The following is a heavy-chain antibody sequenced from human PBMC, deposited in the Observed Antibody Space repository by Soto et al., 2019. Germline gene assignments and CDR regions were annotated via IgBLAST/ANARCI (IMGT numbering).Heavy chain of an antibody. CDR2: INPKSGGT. Sequence: ASVKVSCKASGYTFTVYYMHWVRQAPGQGLEWMGWINPKSGGTMYPQKFQGRVTMTWDTSISTAYMALTRLRSDDTAVYYCARDLAKGGGSAGFDYWGQGTLVTV. J-gene: IGHJ4*02. D-gene: IGHD1-26*01. CDR3: ARDLAKGGGSAGFDY. V-gene: IGHV1-2*02. CDR1: GYTFTVYY.